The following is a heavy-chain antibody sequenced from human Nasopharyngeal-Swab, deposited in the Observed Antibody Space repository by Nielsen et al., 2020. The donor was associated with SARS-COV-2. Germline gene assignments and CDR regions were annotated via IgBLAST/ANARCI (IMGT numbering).Heavy chain of an antibody. J-gene: IGHJ6*02. Sequence: GESLKISSAASGFTFSSGGMHWVRQAPGKGLEWVAGISYEGRNKYYADSVKGRFTISRDNAKNTLYLQMNSLRAEDTAVYYCARYFPRPLDFWNHLSVSHLLYYYGMDVWGQGTTVTVSS. CDR1: GFTFSSGG. D-gene: IGHD3-3*01. CDR3: ARYFPRPLDFWNHLSVSHLLYYYGMDV. V-gene: IGHV3-30*03. CDR2: ISYEGRNK.